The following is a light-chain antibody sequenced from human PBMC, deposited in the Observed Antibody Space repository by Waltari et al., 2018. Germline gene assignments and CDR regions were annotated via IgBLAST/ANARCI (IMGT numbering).Light chain of an antibody. J-gene: IGKJ4*01. V-gene: IGKV3-11*01. CDR1: QSVSVY. CDR2: DAS. Sequence: IVLTQSPVTLSLSQGERVTRTSRASQSVSVYLAWYQQKPGQAPRLLITDASNRATGIPARFSGSGSGTDFTLTISSLEPEDVAVYFCQQRSNWPLTFGGGTKVEIK. CDR3: QQRSNWPLT.